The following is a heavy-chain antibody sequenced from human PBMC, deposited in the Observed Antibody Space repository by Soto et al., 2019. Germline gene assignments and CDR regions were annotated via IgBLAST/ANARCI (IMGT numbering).Heavy chain of an antibody. D-gene: IGHD2-15*01. CDR2: INAGNGNT. CDR1: GYTFTSYA. V-gene: IGHV1-3*01. CDR3: ARDHRRVASHAFDI. J-gene: IGHJ3*02. Sequence: EASVKVSCKASGYTFTSYAMHWVRQAPGQRLEWMGWINAGNGNTKYSQKFQGRVTITRDTSASTAYMELSSLRSEDTAVYYCARDHRRVASHAFDIWGQGTMVTVSS.